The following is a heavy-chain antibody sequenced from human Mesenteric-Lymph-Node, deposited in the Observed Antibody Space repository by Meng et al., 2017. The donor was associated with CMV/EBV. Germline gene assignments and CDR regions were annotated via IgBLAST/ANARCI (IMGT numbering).Heavy chain of an antibody. J-gene: IGHJ5*02. CDR2: VHYTGST. Sequence: QVQLGSSGPAQVKPPHTHALTCPVPGSSIRSFYDWGWIRQPPGRGLEWIGGVHYTGSTYYSPSLKSRVTVSVDTSKNQFSLRLTSVTAADTAVYYCARPFPSWQSPRLDPFGAWGQGTLVTVSS. CDR3: ARPFPSWQSPRLDPFGA. CDR1: GSSIRSFYD. V-gene: IGHV4-38-2*01. D-gene: IGHD6-19*01.